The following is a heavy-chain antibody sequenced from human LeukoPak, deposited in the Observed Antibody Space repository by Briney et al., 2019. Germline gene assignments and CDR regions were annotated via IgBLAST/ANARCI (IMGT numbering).Heavy chain of an antibody. CDR2: ISSNGSTI. CDR1: GFTFSSYE. CDR3: ARRTDSSSWYIWGY. Sequence: GGSLRLSCAASGFTFSSYEMNWVRQAPGKGLEWVSYISSNGSTIYYADSVKGRFTISRDNAKNSLYLQMNSLRAEDTAVYYCARRTDSSSWYIWGYWGQGTLVTVSS. J-gene: IGHJ4*02. D-gene: IGHD6-13*01. V-gene: IGHV3-48*03.